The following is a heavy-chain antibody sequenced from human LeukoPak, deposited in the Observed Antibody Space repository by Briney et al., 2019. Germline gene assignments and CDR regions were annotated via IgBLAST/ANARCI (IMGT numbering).Heavy chain of an antibody. V-gene: IGHV3-74*01. D-gene: IGHD6-19*01. CDR1: GFTFSSYW. Sequence: PGGSLRLSCAASGFTFSSYWMHWVRQAPGKGLVWVSRINSDGSSTSYADSVKGRFTISRDNAKNTLYLQMNSLRAEDTAVYYCASGPRYSSGPYWGQGTLVTVSS. J-gene: IGHJ4*02. CDR2: INSDGSST. CDR3: ASGPRYSSGPY.